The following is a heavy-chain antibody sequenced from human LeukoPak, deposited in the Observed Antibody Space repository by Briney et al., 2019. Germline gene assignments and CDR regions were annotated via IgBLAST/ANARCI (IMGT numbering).Heavy chain of an antibody. CDR1: GGSISSGSYY. CDR2: IYTSGST. CDR3: ARVTGHVMEDYFDY. Sequence: PSQTLSLTCTVSGGSISSGSYYWSWIRQPAGKGLEWIGRIYTSGSTNYNPSLKSRVTISVDTSKNQFSLRLSSVTAADTAVYYCARVTGHVMEDYFDYWGQGTLVTVSS. J-gene: IGHJ4*02. D-gene: IGHD2-21*01. V-gene: IGHV4-61*02.